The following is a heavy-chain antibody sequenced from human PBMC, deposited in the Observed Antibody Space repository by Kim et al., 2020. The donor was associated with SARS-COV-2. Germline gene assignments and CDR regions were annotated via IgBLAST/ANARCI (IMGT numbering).Heavy chain of an antibody. CDR1: GFTFGDYA. CDR2: IRSKAYGGTT. CDR3: TREGAQRWLQVMFDY. Sequence: GGSLRLSCTASGFTFGDYAMSWVRQAPGKGLEWVGFIRSKAYGGTTEYAASVKGRFTISRDDSKSIAYLQMNSLKTEDTAVYYCTREGAQRWLQVMFDYWGQGTLVTVSS. J-gene: IGHJ4*02. V-gene: IGHV3-49*04. D-gene: IGHD5-12*01.